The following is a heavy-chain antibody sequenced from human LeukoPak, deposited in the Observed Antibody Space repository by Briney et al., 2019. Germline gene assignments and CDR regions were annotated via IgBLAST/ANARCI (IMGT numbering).Heavy chain of an antibody. D-gene: IGHD4-23*01. CDR2: IIPIFGTA. CDR3: ARDKAVTTEVTQHFQH. J-gene: IGHJ1*01. V-gene: IGHV1-69*05. Sequence: GASVKVSCKASGYTFTSYAMNWVRQAPGQGLEWMGGIIPIFGTANYAQKFQGRVTITTDESTSTAYMELSSLRSEDTAVYYCARDKAVTTEVTQHFQHWGQGTLVTVSS. CDR1: GYTFTSYA.